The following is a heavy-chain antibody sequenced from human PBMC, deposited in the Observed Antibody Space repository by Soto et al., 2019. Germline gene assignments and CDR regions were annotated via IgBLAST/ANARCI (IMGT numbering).Heavy chain of an antibody. CDR1: GFTFSSYG. CDR2: IWYDGSNK. CDR3: AREASDIVATIGGFDP. D-gene: IGHD5-12*01. V-gene: IGHV3-33*01. Sequence: GSLRLSCAASGFTFSSYGMHWVRQAPCKGLEWVAVIWYDGSNKYYADSVKGRFTISRDNSKNTLYLQMNSLRAEDTAVYYCAREASDIVATIGGFDPWGQGTLVTVSS. J-gene: IGHJ5*02.